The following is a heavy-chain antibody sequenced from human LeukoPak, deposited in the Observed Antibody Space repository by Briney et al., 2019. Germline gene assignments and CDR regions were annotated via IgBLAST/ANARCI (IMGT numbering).Heavy chain of an antibody. Sequence: SGGSLRLSCAASGFTFSDYYMDWVRQAPGMGLEWVGRIRNKANSYTTEYAASVSGRFTISRDDSKDSLCLQINSLKTEDTAVYYCARESKLGAAPTGGYYYYGMDVWGQGTTVTVSS. J-gene: IGHJ6*02. CDR1: GFTFSDYY. CDR3: ARESKLGAAPTGGYYYYGMDV. D-gene: IGHD2-15*01. V-gene: IGHV3-72*01. CDR2: IRNKANSYTT.